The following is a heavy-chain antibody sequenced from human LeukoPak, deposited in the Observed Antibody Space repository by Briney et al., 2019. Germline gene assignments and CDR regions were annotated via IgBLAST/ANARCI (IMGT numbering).Heavy chain of an antibody. J-gene: IGHJ4*02. V-gene: IGHV3-48*01. D-gene: IGHD3-22*01. CDR2: ISSSSSTI. Sequence: PGGSLRLSCAASGFTFSSYSMNWVRQAPGKGLEWVSYISSSSSTIYYADSVKGRFTISRDNAKNSLYLQMNSLRAEDTAVYYCARALIVVIDRRVREPAFFDYWGQGTLVTVSS. CDR3: ARALIVVIDRRVREPAFFDY. CDR1: GFTFSSYS.